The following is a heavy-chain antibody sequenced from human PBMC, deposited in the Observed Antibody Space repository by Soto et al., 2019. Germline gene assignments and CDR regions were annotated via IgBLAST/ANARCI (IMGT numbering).Heavy chain of an antibody. D-gene: IGHD3-22*01. Sequence: ASVTVACKSSGYAFTCYGISWVRQAPEQGLEWMGWISAYNGNTNYAQKLQGRVTMTTDTSTSTAYMELRSLRSDDTAVYYCARDVNDSSGYYYYYGMDVWGQGTTVT. J-gene: IGHJ6*02. CDR3: ARDVNDSSGYYYYYGMDV. V-gene: IGHV1-18*01. CDR1: GYAFTCYG. CDR2: ISAYNGNT.